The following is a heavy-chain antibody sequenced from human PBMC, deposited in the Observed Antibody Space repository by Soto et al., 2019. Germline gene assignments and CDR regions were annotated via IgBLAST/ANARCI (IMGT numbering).Heavy chain of an antibody. CDR1: GFTFSDYY. J-gene: IGHJ2*01. V-gene: IGHV3-11*01. Sequence: QVQLVESGGGLVQPGGSLRLSCAASGFTFSDYYMSWIRQAPGKGLEWVAYISSTGSTIYYPDSVKGRLTISSDNTKKSLQHHQNSRRGEDAAVVYCWGEGGGGSGYGYFDPWGHGTLVTVSS. CDR3: WGEGGGGSGYGYFDP. CDR2: ISSTGSTI. D-gene: IGHD3-16*01.